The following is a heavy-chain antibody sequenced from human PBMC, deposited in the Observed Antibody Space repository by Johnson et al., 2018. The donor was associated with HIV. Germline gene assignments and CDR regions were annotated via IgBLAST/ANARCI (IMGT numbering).Heavy chain of an antibody. V-gene: IGHV3-23*04. Sequence: VKLVESGGGLVQPGGSLRLSCAASGFTFSSYAMSWVRQAPGKGLEWVSAISGSGGSTYYADSVKGRFTISRDNSKNTLYLQRNTLGAEDTAVYYCAKDTSSCWSLDAFDIWGQATMVTVSS. CDR2: ISGSGGST. CDR1: GFTFSSYA. J-gene: IGHJ3*02. CDR3: AKDTSSCWSLDAFDI. D-gene: IGHD6-13*01.